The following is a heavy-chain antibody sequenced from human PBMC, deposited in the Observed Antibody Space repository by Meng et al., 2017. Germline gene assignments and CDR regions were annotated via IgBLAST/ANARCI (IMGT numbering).Heavy chain of an antibody. J-gene: IGHJ4*02. CDR1: GDTVSSDSAA. CDR2: TYYRSKWYN. V-gene: IGHV6-1*01. D-gene: IGHD3-10*02. CDR3: ASGWSMFQT. Sequence: QLQQSGPGLMKPSQTLSLTCAISGDTVSSDSAAWNWIRQSPSRGLEWLGRTYYRSKWYNDFAVSVKSRIIINPDTSKNHFSLQLNSVTPEDTAVYYCASGWSMFQTWGQGTLVTVSS.